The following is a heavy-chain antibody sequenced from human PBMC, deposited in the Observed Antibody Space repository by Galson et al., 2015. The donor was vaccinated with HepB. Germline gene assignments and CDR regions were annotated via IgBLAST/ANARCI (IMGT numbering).Heavy chain of an antibody. V-gene: IGHV3-30*04. J-gene: IGHJ5*02. CDR3: ARDWGTSDWYIWLDP. CDR2: ISYDGDI. Sequence: SLRLSCAASGFSFSEYGMHWVRQAPGKGLEWLAIISYDGDIYYGDSVRGRFTISRDDSKNTLYLQMNSLGPEDTAVYYCARDWGTSDWYIWLDPWGQGSLVTVSS. CDR1: GFSFSEYG. D-gene: IGHD6-19*01.